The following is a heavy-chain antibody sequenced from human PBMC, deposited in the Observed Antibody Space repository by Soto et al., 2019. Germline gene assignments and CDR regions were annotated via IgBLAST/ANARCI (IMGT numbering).Heavy chain of an antibody. CDR2: IYSGGST. J-gene: IGHJ6*02. CDR1: GFTVSSNY. V-gene: IGHV3-66*01. CDR3: ARDRIPTGMDV. Sequence: EVQLVESGGGLVQPGGSLSLSCAASGFTVSSNYMSWVRQAPGKGLEWVSVIYSGGSTYYADSVKGRFTISRDNSKNTLYLQMNSLRAEDTAVYYCARDRIPTGMDVWGQGTTVTVSS.